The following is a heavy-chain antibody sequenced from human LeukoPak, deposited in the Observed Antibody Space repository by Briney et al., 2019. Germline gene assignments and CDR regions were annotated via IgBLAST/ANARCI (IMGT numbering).Heavy chain of an antibody. Sequence: SETPSLTCTVSGGSISSYYWSWIRQPPGKGLEWIGYIYYSGSTNYNPSLKSRVTISVDTSKNQFSLKLSSVTAADTAVYYCAREGYYDSSGLYAFDIWGQGTMVTVSS. CDR2: IYYSGST. V-gene: IGHV4-59*01. CDR1: GGSISSYY. D-gene: IGHD3-22*01. J-gene: IGHJ3*02. CDR3: AREGYYDSSGLYAFDI.